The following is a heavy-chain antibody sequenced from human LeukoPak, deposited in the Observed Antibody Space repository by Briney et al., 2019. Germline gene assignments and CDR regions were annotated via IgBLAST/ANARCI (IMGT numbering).Heavy chain of an antibody. J-gene: IGHJ5*02. V-gene: IGHV4-59*01. CDR2: IYYSGST. CDR1: GGSISSYY. Sequence: SETLSLTCTVSGGSISSYYWSWIRQPPGKGLEWIGYIYYSGSTNYNPSLKSRVTISVDTSKNQFSLKLSSVTAADTAVYYCARAPYYDFWRGYYGGNWFDPWGQGTLVRVSS. CDR3: ARAPYYDFWRGYYGGNWFDP. D-gene: IGHD3-3*01.